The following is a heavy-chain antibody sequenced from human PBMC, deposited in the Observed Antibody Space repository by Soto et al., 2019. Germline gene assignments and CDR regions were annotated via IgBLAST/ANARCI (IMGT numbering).Heavy chain of an antibody. CDR1: GFTFSSYG. CDR3: ARGLWSFDY. D-gene: IGHD5-18*01. CDR2: IWYDGSNK. J-gene: IGHJ4*02. Sequence: QVQLVESGGGVVQPGRSLRLSCAASGFTFSSYGMHWVRQAPGKGLEWVALIWYDGSNKYYADSVKGRFTISRDNSKSTLFLQMNSLRAEDTAVYYCARGLWSFDYWGQGTLVTVSS. V-gene: IGHV3-33*01.